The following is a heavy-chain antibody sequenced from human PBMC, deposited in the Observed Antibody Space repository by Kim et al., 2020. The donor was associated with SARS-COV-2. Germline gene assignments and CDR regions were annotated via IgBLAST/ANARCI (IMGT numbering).Heavy chain of an antibody. V-gene: IGHV3-30*18. CDR3: VKDREYCSGGTCYNGILDH. D-gene: IGHD2-15*01. Sequence: GGSLRLSCAASGFTFSNYAMHWVRQAPGKGLEWMAVISHDGSKEYYGDSVKGRFTISRDNSRYTLSLQMNSLRGEDTAVYSCVKDREYCSGGTCYNGILDHWGQGTLVTVSS. J-gene: IGHJ4*02. CDR2: ISHDGSKE. CDR1: GFTFSNYA.